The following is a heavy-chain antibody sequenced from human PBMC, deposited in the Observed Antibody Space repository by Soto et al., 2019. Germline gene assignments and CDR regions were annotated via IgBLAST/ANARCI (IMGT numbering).Heavy chain of an antibody. CDR3: ARSPPYDSSGYALDY. V-gene: IGHV3-30-3*01. CDR2: ISYDGSNK. D-gene: IGHD3-22*01. CDR1: GFTFGSYA. J-gene: IGHJ4*02. Sequence: PGGSLRLSWAASGFTFGSYAMHWVRQAPGKGLEWVAVISYDGSNKYYADSVKGRFTISRDNSKNTLYLQMNSLRAEDTAVYYSARSPPYDSSGYALDYWGQGTLVTVSS.